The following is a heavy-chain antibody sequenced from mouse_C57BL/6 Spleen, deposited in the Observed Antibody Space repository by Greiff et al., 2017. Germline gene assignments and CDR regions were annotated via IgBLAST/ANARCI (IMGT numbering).Heavy chain of an antibody. CDR2: ISDGGSYT. CDR3: ARGPFAY. CDR1: GFTFSSYA. Sequence: EVQGVESGGGLVKPGGSLKLSCAASGFTFSSYAMSWVRQPPEKRLEWVAPISDGGSYTSYPDNVKGRFTISRDNAKNNLYLQMSHLKSEDTAMYYCARGPFAYWGQGTLVTVSA. V-gene: IGHV5-4*01. J-gene: IGHJ3*01.